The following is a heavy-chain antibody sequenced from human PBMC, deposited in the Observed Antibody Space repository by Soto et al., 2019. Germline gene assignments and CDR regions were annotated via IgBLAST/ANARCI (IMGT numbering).Heavy chain of an antibody. D-gene: IGHD6-13*01. CDR2: ISISGMTI. V-gene: IGHV3-11*01. CDR3: AVSTTSMAAVLYDY. CDR1: GFSFSDYY. Sequence: PGGSLRLSCAASGFSFSDYYMSWIRRAPGKGLEWVSYISISGMTIYYADSVKGRFTISRDNADNLVYLQMDSLRAEDTAVYYCAVSTTSMAAVLYDYWGQGXLVTVYS. J-gene: IGHJ4*02.